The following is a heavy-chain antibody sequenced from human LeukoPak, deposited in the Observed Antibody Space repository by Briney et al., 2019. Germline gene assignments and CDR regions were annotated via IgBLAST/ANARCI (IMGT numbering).Heavy chain of an antibody. CDR2: IYYSGTT. J-gene: IGHJ2*01. CDR3: ARHSVIVPAASRYFDL. V-gene: IGHV4-39*01. D-gene: IGHD2-2*01. Sequence: SETPSLTCTVSGGSISSYYWDWIRQPPGKGLEWIGSIYYSGTTYYSPSLKSRATISVDTSKDHFSLKLNSVTAADTAVYYCARHSVIVPAASRYFDLWGRGTLLTVSS. CDR1: GGSISSYY.